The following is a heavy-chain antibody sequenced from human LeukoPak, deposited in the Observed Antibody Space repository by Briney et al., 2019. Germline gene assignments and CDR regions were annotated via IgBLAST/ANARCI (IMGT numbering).Heavy chain of an antibody. CDR1: GGSISSSNW. V-gene: IGHV4-4*02. D-gene: IGHD5-24*01. J-gene: IGHJ4*02. CDR3: ARSSVEMATTYYFDY. CDR2: IYYIGDT. Sequence: SETLSLTCAVSGGSISSSNWWSWVRQPPGKGLEWIGSIYYIGDTYYNPSLKSRVTISVDTSKNQFSLKLSSVTAADTAVYYCARSSVEMATTYYFDYWGQGTLVTVSS.